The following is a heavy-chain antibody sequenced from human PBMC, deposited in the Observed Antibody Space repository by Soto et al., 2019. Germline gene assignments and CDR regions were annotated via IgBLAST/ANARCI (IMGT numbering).Heavy chain of an antibody. CDR1: GGTFSSYT. V-gene: IGHV1-69*02. CDR2: IIPILGIA. CDR3: ASSGVVVAATRGDY. J-gene: IGHJ4*02. D-gene: IGHD2-15*01. Sequence: ASVTVSCKASGGTFSSYTISWVRQAPGQGLEWMGRIIPILGIANYAQKFQGRVTITADKSTSTAYMELSSLRSEDTAVYYCASSGVVVAATRGDYWGQGTLVTVSS.